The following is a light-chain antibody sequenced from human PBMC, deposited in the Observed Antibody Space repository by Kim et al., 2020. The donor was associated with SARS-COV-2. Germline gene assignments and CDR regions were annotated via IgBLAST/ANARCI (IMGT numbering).Light chain of an antibody. CDR3: QQYNNWPPIT. CDR2: DAS. CDR1: QSVSSN. Sequence: SPGERAALSCRAGQSVSSNLAWCQQKPGQAPRLLIYDASTRATGIPARFSGGGSGTEFTLTISSLQYEDFAVYYCQQYNNWPPITFGQGTRLEIK. V-gene: IGKV3-15*01. J-gene: IGKJ5*01.